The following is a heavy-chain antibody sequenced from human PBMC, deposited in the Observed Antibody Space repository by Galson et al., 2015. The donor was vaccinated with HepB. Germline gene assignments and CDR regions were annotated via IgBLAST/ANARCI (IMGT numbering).Heavy chain of an antibody. V-gene: IGHV3-30*09. J-gene: IGHJ4*02. CDR3: ARTGEGGSYFRALDY. Sequence: SLRLSCAASGFTFSTYPVHWVRQAPGKRLEWVAVISYDGNNKYYAESVKGRFAISRDNSKNTLYLQMDSLRAEDTAVYYCARTGEGGSYFRALDYWGQGTLVTVSS. CDR1: GFTFSTYP. D-gene: IGHD1-26*01. CDR2: ISYDGNNK.